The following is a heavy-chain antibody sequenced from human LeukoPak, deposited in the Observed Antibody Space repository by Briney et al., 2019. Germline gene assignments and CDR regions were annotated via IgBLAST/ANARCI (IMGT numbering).Heavy chain of an antibody. CDR3: ATIYSSSSSWFDP. CDR2: IYPSDSDT. Sequence: GESLKISCNGSGYTFTTSWIGWVRQMPGKGLEWMGIIYPSDSDTRYSPSFQGQVTISADTSISTAYLQWSSLKASDTAMYYCATIYSSSSSWFDPWGQGTLVTVSS. J-gene: IGHJ5*02. D-gene: IGHD6-13*01. CDR1: GYTFTTSW. V-gene: IGHV5-51*01.